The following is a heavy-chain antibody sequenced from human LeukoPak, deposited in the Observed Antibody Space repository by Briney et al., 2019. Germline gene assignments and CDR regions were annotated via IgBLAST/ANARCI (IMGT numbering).Heavy chain of an antibody. Sequence: GGSLRLSCAASGFTFSSYGMHWVHQAPGRGLEWVAVIWYDGSNKYYADSVKGRFTISRDNSKNTLYLQMNSLRAEDTAVYYCARDRAVAGPRVEYYFDYWGQGTLVTVSS. D-gene: IGHD6-19*01. J-gene: IGHJ4*02. CDR3: ARDRAVAGPRVEYYFDY. CDR2: IWYDGSNK. CDR1: GFTFSSYG. V-gene: IGHV3-33*01.